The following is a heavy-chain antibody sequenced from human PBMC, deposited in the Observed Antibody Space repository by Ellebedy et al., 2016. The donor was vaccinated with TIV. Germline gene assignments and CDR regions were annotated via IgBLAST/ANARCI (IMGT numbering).Heavy chain of an antibody. Sequence: GRFTISRDNAKNSLSLQMNSLRAEDTAVYFCAKKKATGTPNWFDPWGQGTLVTVSS. J-gene: IGHJ5*02. CDR3: AKKKATGTPNWFDP. D-gene: IGHD1-1*01. V-gene: IGHV3-11*03.